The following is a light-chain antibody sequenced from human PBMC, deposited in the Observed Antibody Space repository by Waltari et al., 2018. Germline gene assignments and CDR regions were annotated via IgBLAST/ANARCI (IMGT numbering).Light chain of an antibody. J-gene: IGKJ5*01. V-gene: IGKV1-16*02. Sequence: DIQMTQSPSSLSASVGDRITITCRASQDIKNYLTWFQQKPGKAPKTLMYDASTLHSGVPSKCSGSRSGTDFTLTISNLQPEDFATYYCQQYKSYPITFGQGTRLEIK. CDR1: QDIKNY. CDR3: QQYKSYPIT. CDR2: DAS.